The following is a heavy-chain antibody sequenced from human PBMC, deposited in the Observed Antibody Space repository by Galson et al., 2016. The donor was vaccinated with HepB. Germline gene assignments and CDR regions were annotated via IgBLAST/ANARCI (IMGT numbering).Heavy chain of an antibody. J-gene: IGHJ3*02. CDR2: IEYGGSA. CDR1: GGSISSYY. CDR3: AGTGGTRGADAFDI. D-gene: IGHD3-16*01. V-gene: IGHV4-59*08. Sequence: SETLSLTCTVSGGSISSYYWSWIRQSPGKGLECIGHIEYGGSANYNPSLKSRVTISVDTSKNQFSLKLSSVTAADTAMYYCAGTGGTRGADAFDIWGQGIMVTVSS.